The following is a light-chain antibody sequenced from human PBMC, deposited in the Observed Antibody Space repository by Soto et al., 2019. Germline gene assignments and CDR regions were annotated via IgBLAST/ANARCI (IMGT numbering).Light chain of an antibody. CDR1: QSVNSN. CDR3: QQYNDWPLT. Sequence: EKVMTQSPAPLSVSPGERATLSCRASQSVNSNLAWYQQKPGQAPRLLIYGASTRATGIPARFSGSASGTEFTLTISSLQSEDFAVYYCQQYNDWPLTFGGGTKVEIK. J-gene: IGKJ4*01. CDR2: GAS. V-gene: IGKV3-15*01.